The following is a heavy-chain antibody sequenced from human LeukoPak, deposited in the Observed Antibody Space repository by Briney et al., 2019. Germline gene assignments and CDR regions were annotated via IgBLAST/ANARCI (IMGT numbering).Heavy chain of an antibody. CDR3: ARDKNDYYDRSGSIRAWDS. CDR1: GGTFSSYA. J-gene: IGHJ4*02. D-gene: IGHD3-22*01. V-gene: IGHV1-69*13. Sequence: SVKVSCKASGGTFSSYAINWVRQAPGQGPEWMGGIIPVLDTPIYAQKFQGRVTITADESTSTAYMGMSSLRSEDTAVYFCARDKNDYYDRSGSIRAWDSWGQGTLVTVSS. CDR2: IIPVLDTP.